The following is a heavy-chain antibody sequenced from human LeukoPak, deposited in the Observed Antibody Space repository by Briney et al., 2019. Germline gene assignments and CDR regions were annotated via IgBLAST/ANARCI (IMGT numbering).Heavy chain of an antibody. CDR1: GYTFTSYG. Sequence: ASVKVSCKASGYTFTSYGISWVRQAPGQGLEWMGWISAYNGNTNYAQKLQGRVTMTTDTSTGTAYMELRSLRSDDTAVYYCARFLFTEPHFDYWGQGTLVTVSS. J-gene: IGHJ4*02. CDR2: ISAYNGNT. D-gene: IGHD3-3*01. CDR3: ARFLFTEPHFDY. V-gene: IGHV1-18*01.